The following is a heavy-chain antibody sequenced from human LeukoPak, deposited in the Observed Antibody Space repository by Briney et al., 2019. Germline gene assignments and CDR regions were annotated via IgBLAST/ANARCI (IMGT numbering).Heavy chain of an antibody. CDR2: IYYSGST. CDR1: GGSISSYY. J-gene: IGHJ4*02. Sequence: PSETLCLTCTVSGGSISSYYWSWIRQPPGKGLEWIGYIYYSGSTNYNPSLESRVTISVDTSKNQFSLKLSSVTAADTAVYYCARGKAEYYDFWSGTIFDYWGQGTLVTVSS. CDR3: ARGKAEYYDFWSGTIFDY. D-gene: IGHD3-3*01. V-gene: IGHV4-59*01.